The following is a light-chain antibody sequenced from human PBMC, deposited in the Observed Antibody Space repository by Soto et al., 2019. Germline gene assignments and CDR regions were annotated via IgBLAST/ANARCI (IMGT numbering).Light chain of an antibody. CDR1: QSLSNRN. CDR2: GAS. J-gene: IGKJ2*01. V-gene: IGKV3-20*01. CDR3: QGYGDSPPAYT. Sequence: EIVLTQSPGILSLFPGERATLACRASQSLSNRNLAWDRQKPGQAPSLVIFGASNRAPGIPDRFSGSGSGTDFTPTITRLEPEDFARYYCQGYGDSPPAYTFGQGTKLEVK.